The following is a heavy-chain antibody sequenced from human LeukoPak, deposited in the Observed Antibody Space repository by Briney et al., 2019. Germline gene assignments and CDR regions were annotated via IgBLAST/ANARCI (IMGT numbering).Heavy chain of an antibody. V-gene: IGHV1-69*04. CDR3: ARGPLVVPADPYYYGMDV. Sequence: GASVKVSCKASGGTFSSYAISWVRQAPGQGLEWMGRIIPILGIANYAQKFQGRVTITADKSTSTAYMELSSLRSEDTAVYYCARGPLVVPADPYYYGMDVWGQGTTVTVSS. CDR2: IIPILGIA. CDR1: GGTFSSYA. D-gene: IGHD2-2*01. J-gene: IGHJ6*02.